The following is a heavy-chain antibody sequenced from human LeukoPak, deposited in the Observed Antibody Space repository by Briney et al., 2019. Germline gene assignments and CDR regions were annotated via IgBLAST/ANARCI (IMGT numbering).Heavy chain of an antibody. Sequence: PGGSLRLSCSASGFTFSSYGMDWVRQAPGKGLEWVAFIRYDGSNKYYADSVKGRFTISRDNSKNTLYLQMNSLRAEDTAVYYCAKDIRVVTAKDFENYYYYYMDVWGKGTTVTVSS. J-gene: IGHJ6*03. CDR3: AKDIRVVTAKDFENYYYYYMDV. V-gene: IGHV3-30*02. CDR2: IRYDGSNK. D-gene: IGHD5-18*01. CDR1: GFTFSSYG.